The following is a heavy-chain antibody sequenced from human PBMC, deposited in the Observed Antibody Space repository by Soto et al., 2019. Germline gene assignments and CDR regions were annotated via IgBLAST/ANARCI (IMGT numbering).Heavy chain of an antibody. CDR1: GRTFSINADF. V-gene: IGHV4-39*01. D-gene: IGHD2-21*01. CDR2: IDNGGKR. Sequence: XETLSLTCTVAGRTFSINADFWYLAWIRQPPGKGLEWIGSIDNGGKRYYNPPLKSRVIISADTSKNQFSLSLNSVTAADTAVYYCVKRSLLVAPNWGQGILVTVSS. CDR3: VKRSLLVAPN. J-gene: IGHJ4*02.